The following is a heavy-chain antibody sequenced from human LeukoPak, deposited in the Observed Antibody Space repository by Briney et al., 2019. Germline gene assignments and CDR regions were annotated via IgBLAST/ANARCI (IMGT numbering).Heavy chain of an antibody. V-gene: IGHV1-69*04. CDR1: GGTFSSYA. CDR3: AREGSTTLGAFDL. CDR2: ISPVLNIA. D-gene: IGHD1-7*01. Sequence: ASVKVSCKASGGTFSSYAISWVRQAPGQGLEWMGRISPVLNIANYAQKFQGRLTITADRFTNTAYMDLSRLRSEDTATYFCAREGSTTLGAFDLWGQGTMVTVSS. J-gene: IGHJ3*01.